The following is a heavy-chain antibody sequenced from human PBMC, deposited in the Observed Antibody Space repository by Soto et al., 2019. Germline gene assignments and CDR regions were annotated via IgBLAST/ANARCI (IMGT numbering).Heavy chain of an antibody. CDR3: ARAPVTAYYYYMDV. V-gene: IGHV3-48*01. D-gene: IGHD4-4*01. Sequence: EVQLVESGGGLVQPGGSLRLSCAASGFTFSSYSMNWVRQAPGKGLEWVSYISSSSSTIYYADSVKGRFTISRDNAKNSLYLQMNSLRAEDTAVYYCARAPVTAYYYYMDVWGKGTTVTVSS. J-gene: IGHJ6*03. CDR1: GFTFSSYS. CDR2: ISSSSSTI.